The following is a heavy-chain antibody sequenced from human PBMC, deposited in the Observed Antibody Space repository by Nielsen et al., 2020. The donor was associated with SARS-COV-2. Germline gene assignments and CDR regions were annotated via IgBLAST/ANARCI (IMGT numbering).Heavy chain of an antibody. CDR2: IYYSGST. J-gene: IGHJ4*02. D-gene: IGHD5-18*01. CDR3: ARDPTAMAEFDY. CDR1: GGSISSSSYY. Sequence: SETLSLTCTVSGGSISSSSYYWGWIRQPPGKGLEWIGSIYYSGSTYYNPSLKSRVTISVDTSKNQFSLKLSSVTAADTAVYYCARDPTAMAEFDYWGQGTLVTASS. V-gene: IGHV4-39*02.